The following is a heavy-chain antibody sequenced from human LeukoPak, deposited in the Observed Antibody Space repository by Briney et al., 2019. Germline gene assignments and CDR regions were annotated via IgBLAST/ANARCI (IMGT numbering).Heavy chain of an antibody. D-gene: IGHD3-3*01. CDR3: ARILRGPRRNWFDP. Sequence: PSETLSLTCTVSGGSISSGGYYWSWIRQHPGKGLECIGYIYYSGSTYYNPSLKSRVTISVDTSKNQFSLKLSSVTAADTAVYYCARILRGPRRNWFDPWGQGTLVTVSS. CDR1: GGSISSGGYY. J-gene: IGHJ5*02. V-gene: IGHV4-31*03. CDR2: IYYSGST.